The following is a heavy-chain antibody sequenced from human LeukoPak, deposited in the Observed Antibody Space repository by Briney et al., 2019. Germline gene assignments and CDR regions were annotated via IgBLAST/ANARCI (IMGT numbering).Heavy chain of an antibody. V-gene: IGHV3-21*04. CDR2: ISSSRSYI. D-gene: IGHD3-10*01. Sequence: GGSLRLSCAASEFTFSSYTMNWIRQAPGKGLEWVSSISSSRSYIYYADSLKGRFTISRDNAKNSLYLQMNSLRAEDTAVYYCARDATTMVRGVITFDYWGQGTLVTVSS. J-gene: IGHJ4*02. CDR3: ARDATTMVRGVITFDY. CDR1: EFTFSSYT.